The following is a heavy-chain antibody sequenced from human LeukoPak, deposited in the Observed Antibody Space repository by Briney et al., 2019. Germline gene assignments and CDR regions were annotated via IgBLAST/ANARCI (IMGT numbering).Heavy chain of an antibody. V-gene: IGHV4-34*01. J-gene: IGHJ5*02. CDR3: ARAEPVRNWFDP. CDR2: INHSGST. CDR1: GGSFSGYY. Sequence: SETLSLTCAVYGGSFSGYYWSWIRQPPGKGLEWIGEINHSGSTNYNPSLKSRVTISVDTSKNQFSLKLSSVTAADTAVYYCARAEPVRNWFDPWGQGTLVTVSS. D-gene: IGHD1-14*01.